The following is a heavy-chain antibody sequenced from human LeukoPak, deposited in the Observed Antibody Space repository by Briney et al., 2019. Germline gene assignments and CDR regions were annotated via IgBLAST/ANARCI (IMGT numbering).Heavy chain of an antibody. D-gene: IGHD1-14*01. V-gene: IGHV1-58*02. CDR3: ARVGGPERVLNWFDP. CDR2: IVVGSGNT. Sequence: GASVKVSCKASGFTFTSSAMQWVRQARGQRLEWIGWIVVGSGNTNYAQKFQERVTITRDMSTSTAYMELSSLRSEDTAVYYCARVGGPERVLNWFDPWGQGTLVTVSS. CDR1: GFTFTSSA. J-gene: IGHJ5*02.